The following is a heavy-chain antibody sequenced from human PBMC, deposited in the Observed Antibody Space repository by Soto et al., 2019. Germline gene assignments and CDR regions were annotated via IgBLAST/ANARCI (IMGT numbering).Heavy chain of an antibody. J-gene: IGHJ6*02. CDR1: GFTFSSYG. CDR2: IWYDGSNK. CDR3: ARERLDYYGMDV. Sequence: QVQLVESGGGVVQPGRSLRLSCAASGFTFSSYGMHWVRQAPGKGLEWVAVIWYDGSNKYYADSVKGRFTISRDNSKNTQELQMTSLRAEDTAGYYCARERLDYYGMDVWGQGTTVTVSS. D-gene: IGHD5-12*01. V-gene: IGHV3-33*01.